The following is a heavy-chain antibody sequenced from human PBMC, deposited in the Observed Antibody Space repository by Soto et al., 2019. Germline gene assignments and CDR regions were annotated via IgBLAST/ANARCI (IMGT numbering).Heavy chain of an antibody. CDR3: ARQTLRDDTDI. D-gene: IGHD3-22*01. CDR2: IRANDESI. J-gene: IGHJ3*02. Sequence: PGGSLRLSCVACGFDFRSYEMNWVRQAPGKGLEWVSNIRANDESIYYADSVKGRVSVSRDNAKNSLFPEMNSLRVDDTAVSYCARQTLRDDTDIWGPGPMVTFSS. CDR1: GFDFRSYE. V-gene: IGHV3-48*03.